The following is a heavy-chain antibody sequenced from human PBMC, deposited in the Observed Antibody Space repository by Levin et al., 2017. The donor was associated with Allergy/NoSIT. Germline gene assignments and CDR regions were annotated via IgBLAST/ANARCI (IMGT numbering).Heavy chain of an antibody. Sequence: GGSLRLSCTASGFTFVDYAMSWVRQAPGKGLEWVSAISGDGATTKYADSVKGRFTIARDNSKKTLYLQMNNLRAGDTAIYYCAKDQDAVFGDDWFDPWGQGTLVTVSS. D-gene: IGHD3-10*01. J-gene: IGHJ5*02. CDR3: AKDQDAVFGDDWFDP. CDR2: ISGDGATT. CDR1: GFTFVDYA. V-gene: IGHV3-23*01.